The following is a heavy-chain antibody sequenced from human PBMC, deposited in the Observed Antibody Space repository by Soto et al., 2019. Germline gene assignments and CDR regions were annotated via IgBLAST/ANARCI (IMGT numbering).Heavy chain of an antibody. V-gene: IGHV4-61*01. CDR2: IYHIGTT. Sequence: PSETLSLTCTVSVDSVNSGSYYWTWIRQAPGKGLEWLGYIYHIGTTRYNPSLKSRATISLDTSKSQFSLRLTSVTAADTAVYFCARESIVGATRFDPWGHGTLVTVSS. CDR1: VDSVNSGSYY. D-gene: IGHD1-26*01. J-gene: IGHJ5*02. CDR3: ARESIVGATRFDP.